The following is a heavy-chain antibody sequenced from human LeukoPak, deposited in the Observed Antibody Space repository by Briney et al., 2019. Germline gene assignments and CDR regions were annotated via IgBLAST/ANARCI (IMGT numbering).Heavy chain of an antibody. CDR2: ISGSGGST. CDR1: GFTFSSYA. J-gene: IGHJ4*02. V-gene: IGHV3-23*01. Sequence: PGGSLRLSCAASGFTFSSYAMSRVRQAPGKGLEWVSAISGSGGSTYYADSVKGRFTISRDNSKNTLYLQMNSLRAEDTAVYYCAKDRRCSGGSRYSWVSWGQGTLVTVSS. D-gene: IGHD2-15*01. CDR3: AKDRRCSGGSRYSWVS.